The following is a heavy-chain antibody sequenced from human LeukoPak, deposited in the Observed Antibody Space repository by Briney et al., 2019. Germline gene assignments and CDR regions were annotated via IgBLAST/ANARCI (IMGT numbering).Heavy chain of an antibody. Sequence: GESLKISCKGSGYSFTKYWIGWVRQMPGKGLEWMGMTYPGDSDTRYSPSFQGQVTISADKSISTAYLQWSSLKASDTAIYYCARLFPGGQWLDRGPDCWDQGTLVTVSS. D-gene: IGHD6-19*01. V-gene: IGHV5-51*01. CDR3: ARLFPGGQWLDRGPDC. CDR2: TYPGDSDT. J-gene: IGHJ4*02. CDR1: GYSFTKYW.